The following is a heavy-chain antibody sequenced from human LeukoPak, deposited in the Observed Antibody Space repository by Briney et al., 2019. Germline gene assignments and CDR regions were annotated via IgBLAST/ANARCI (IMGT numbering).Heavy chain of an antibody. V-gene: IGHV3-66*01. CDR2: IYSGGST. J-gene: IGHJ4*02. CDR3: ARDATVGVPGTLYFDH. Sequence: GGSLRLSSAASGFTVSSNYMSWVRQAPGKGLEWVSVIYSGGSTNYADSVKGRFTISRDNSKNTLYLQMNSLRAEDTAVYYCARDATVGVPGTLYFDHWGQGILVTVSS. D-gene: IGHD6-19*01. CDR1: GFTVSSNY.